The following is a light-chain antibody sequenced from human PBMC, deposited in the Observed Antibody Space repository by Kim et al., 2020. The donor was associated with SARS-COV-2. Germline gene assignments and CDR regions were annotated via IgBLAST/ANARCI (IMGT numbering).Light chain of an antibody. CDR1: QSLVHSNGYNY. CDR3: MQSLQGRS. J-gene: IGKJ3*01. V-gene: IGKV2-28*01. Sequence: DIVMTQSPPSLPVTPGEPASISCRSSQSLVHSNGYNYMDWYLQKPGQSPQLLIYLGSNRASGVPDRFSGSGSGTDFTLQISRVEAEDVGVYYCMQSLQGRSFGPGTKVDIK. CDR2: LGS.